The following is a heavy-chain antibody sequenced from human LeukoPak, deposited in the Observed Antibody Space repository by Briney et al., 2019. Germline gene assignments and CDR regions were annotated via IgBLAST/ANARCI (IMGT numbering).Heavy chain of an antibody. V-gene: IGHV4-39*01. D-gene: IGHD6-13*01. CDR2: IYYSGST. J-gene: IGHJ5*02. CDR1: GGSISSSSYY. Sequence: SETLSLTCTVSGGSISSSSYYWGWIRQPPGKGLEWIGSIYYSGSTYYNPSLKSRVTISVDTSKNQFSLKLSSVTAAATAVYYCARHPPHSSSWYWWFDPWGQGTLVTVSS. CDR3: ARHPPHSSSWYWWFDP.